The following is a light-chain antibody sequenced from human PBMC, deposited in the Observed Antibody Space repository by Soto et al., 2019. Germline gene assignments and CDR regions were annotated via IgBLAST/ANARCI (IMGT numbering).Light chain of an antibody. CDR3: CSYAGSSFYV. J-gene: IGLJ1*01. Sequence: QSALTQPRSVSGSPGQSVTISCTGTSSDVGGYNYVSWYQQHPGKAPKLMIYDVSKRPSGVPDRFSGSKSGNTASLTISGLQAEDEADYYRCSYAGSSFYVFGTGTKLTVL. V-gene: IGLV2-11*01. CDR1: SSDVGGYNY. CDR2: DVS.